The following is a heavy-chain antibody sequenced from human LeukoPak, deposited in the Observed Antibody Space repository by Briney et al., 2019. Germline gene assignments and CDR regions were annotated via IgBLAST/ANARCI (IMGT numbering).Heavy chain of an antibody. V-gene: IGHV3-30*04. CDR2: ISYDGSNK. Sequence: PGRSLRLSCAASGFTFSSYAMHWVRQAPGKGLEWVAVISYDGSNKYYADSVKGRFTISRDNSKNTLYLQMNSLRAEDTAVYYCARAGFTFGGVNWFDPWGQGTLVIVSS. CDR3: ARAGFTFGGVNWFDP. J-gene: IGHJ5*01. CDR1: GFTFSSYA. D-gene: IGHD3-16*01.